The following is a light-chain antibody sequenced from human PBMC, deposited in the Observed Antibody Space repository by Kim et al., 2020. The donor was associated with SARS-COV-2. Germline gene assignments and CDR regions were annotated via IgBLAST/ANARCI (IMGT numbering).Light chain of an antibody. CDR2: DAS. J-gene: IGKJ1*01. Sequence: ASVGHRVTITCRSSQNIRTWLAWSQRKPEKAPTLLIYDASNLEYGVPSRFSGSGSRTDLTLTLTSLQPDDFATYHCQQYNNYPLTVGQGTQVDIK. CDR3: QQYNNYPLT. V-gene: IGKV1-5*01. CDR1: QNIRTW.